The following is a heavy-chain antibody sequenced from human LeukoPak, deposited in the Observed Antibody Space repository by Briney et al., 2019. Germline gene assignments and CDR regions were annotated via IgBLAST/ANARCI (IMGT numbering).Heavy chain of an antibody. CDR2: IMPLFNTA. J-gene: IGHJ6*03. CDR1: GYTFTSYG. V-gene: IGHV1-69*05. CDR3: ARVDRYHYYLDV. Sequence: SVTVSCKASGYTFTSYGISWVRQAPGQGLEWMGGIMPLFNTANYAQQFQGRVTITTDESTSTAYMELSSLRFEDTAMYYCARVDRYHYYLDVWGKGTTVTVSS.